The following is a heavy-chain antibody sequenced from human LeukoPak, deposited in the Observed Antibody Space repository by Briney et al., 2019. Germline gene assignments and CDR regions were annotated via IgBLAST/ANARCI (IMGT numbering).Heavy chain of an antibody. V-gene: IGHV4-30-2*01. CDR1: GGSISSGGYY. D-gene: IGHD6-6*01. CDR2: IYHSGST. CDR3: ARRGYSSSRGAFDI. Sequence: SETLSLTCTVSGGSISSGGYYWSWIRQPPGKGLEWIGYIYHSGSTYYNPSLKSRVTISVDRSKDQFSLKLSSVTAADTAVYYCARRGYSSSRGAFDIWGQGTMVTVSS. J-gene: IGHJ3*02.